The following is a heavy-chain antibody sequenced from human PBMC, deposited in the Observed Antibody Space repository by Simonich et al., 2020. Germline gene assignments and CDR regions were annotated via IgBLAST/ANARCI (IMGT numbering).Heavy chain of an antibody. CDR2: SNSDGSST. V-gene: IGHV3-74*01. CDR3: ARDYSNYDAFDI. CDR1: GFTFSSYW. D-gene: IGHD4-4*01. Sequence: EVQLVESGGGLVQPGGSLRLSCAASGFTFSSYWMHWVRQAPGKGRVWGSRSNSDGSSTSDADAVKGRFTISRDNAKNTLYLQMNSLRAEDTAVYYCARDYSNYDAFDIWGQGTMVTVSS. J-gene: IGHJ3*02.